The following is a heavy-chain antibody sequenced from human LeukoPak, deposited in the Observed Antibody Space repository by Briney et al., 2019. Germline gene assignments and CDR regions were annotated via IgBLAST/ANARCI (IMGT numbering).Heavy chain of an antibody. CDR3: AREGHRPFNYYYYMDV. CDR1: GFTFSTYS. V-gene: IGHV3-21*01. J-gene: IGHJ6*03. CDR2: ITSSSSYI. Sequence: GGSLRLSCAASGFTFSTYSMNWVRQAPGKGLEWVSSITSSSSYIYYAASVKGRFTISRDNAKNSLYLQMNSLRAEDTAVYYCAREGHRPFNYYYYMDVWGKGTTVTVSS.